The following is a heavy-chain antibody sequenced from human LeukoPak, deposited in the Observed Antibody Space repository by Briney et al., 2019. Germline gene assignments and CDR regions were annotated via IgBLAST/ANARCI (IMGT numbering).Heavy chain of an antibody. CDR1: GYTFTGYY. Sequence: ASVKVSCKASGYTFTGYYMHWVRQAPGQGLEWMGWINPNSGGTNYAQKFQGRVTMTRDTSISTAYMELTSLTSDDTAVYFCARVTYYYGSGRQDEFDYWGQGTLVTVSS. CDR3: ARVTYYYGSGRQDEFDY. CDR2: INPNSGGT. J-gene: IGHJ4*02. D-gene: IGHD3-10*01. V-gene: IGHV1-2*02.